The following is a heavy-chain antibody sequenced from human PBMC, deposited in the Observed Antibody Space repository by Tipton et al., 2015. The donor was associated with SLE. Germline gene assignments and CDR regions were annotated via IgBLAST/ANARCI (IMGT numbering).Heavy chain of an antibody. Sequence: QLVQSGAEVKKPGGSLKISCKGSGYSFTNYWIGWVRQMPGKGLEWMGIISPGDSDARYFPSFQGQVTMSADKSISTAYLQWSSLKASDTAMYYCASHPYSSSGPFDYWGQGTLVTVSS. CDR1: GYSFTNYW. D-gene: IGHD6-6*01. J-gene: IGHJ4*02. V-gene: IGHV5-51*03. CDR3: ASHPYSSSGPFDY. CDR2: ISPGDSDA.